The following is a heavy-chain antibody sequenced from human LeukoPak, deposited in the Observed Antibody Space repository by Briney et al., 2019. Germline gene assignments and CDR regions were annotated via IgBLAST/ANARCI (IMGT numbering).Heavy chain of an antibody. Sequence: SETLSLTCTVSGGSISSHYWSWIRQPPGKGLEWIGYIYYSGSTDYNPSLKSRVTISVDTSKNQFSLKLSSVTAADTAVYYCARESNWFDPWGQGTLVTVSS. CDR2: IYYSGST. CDR1: GGSISSHY. CDR3: ARESNWFDP. J-gene: IGHJ5*02. V-gene: IGHV4-59*11.